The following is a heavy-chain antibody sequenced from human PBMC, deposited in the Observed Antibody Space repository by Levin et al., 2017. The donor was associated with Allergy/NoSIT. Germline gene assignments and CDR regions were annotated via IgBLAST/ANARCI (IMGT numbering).Heavy chain of an antibody. Sequence: ASVKVSCKASGYTFTSYYMHWVRQAPGQGLEWMGLINPSGGSTSYAQKFQGRVTMTRDTSTSTVYMELSSLRSEDTAVYYCARDLAIASGTVAGSDYWGQGTLVTVSS. V-gene: IGHV1-46*01. CDR2: INPSGGST. CDR1: GYTFTSYY. CDR3: ARDLAIASGTVAGSDY. J-gene: IGHJ4*02. D-gene: IGHD1-26*01.